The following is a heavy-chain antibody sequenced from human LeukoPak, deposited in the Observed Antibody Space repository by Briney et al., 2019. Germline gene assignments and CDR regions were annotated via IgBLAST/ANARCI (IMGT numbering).Heavy chain of an antibody. CDR2: IIPIFGTA. CDR1: GGTFSSYA. V-gene: IGHV1-69*01. D-gene: IGHD3-3*01. J-gene: IGHJ4*02. CDR3: ARVSRLRFLEWLLYFDY. Sequence: ASVKVSCKASGGTFSSYAISWVRQAPGQGLEWMGGIIPIFGTANYAQKFQGRVTITADESTSTAYMELSSLRSEDTAVYYCARVSRLRFLEWLLYFDYWGQGTLVTVSS.